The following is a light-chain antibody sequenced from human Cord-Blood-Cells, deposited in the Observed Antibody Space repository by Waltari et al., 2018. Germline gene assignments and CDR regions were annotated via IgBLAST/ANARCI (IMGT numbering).Light chain of an antibody. CDR1: SRDVGCYNY. J-gene: IGLJ1*01. Sequence: QSDLTQHASVSGSPGQSITISCTGTSRDVGCYNYVSWYQQHPGKAPQLINYEVSYRPSGVSNRCSGSKSGNTASLTISGLQAGDEADYYCSSYTSSSTYVFGTGTKVTVL. CDR3: SSYTSSSTYV. V-gene: IGLV2-14*01. CDR2: EVS.